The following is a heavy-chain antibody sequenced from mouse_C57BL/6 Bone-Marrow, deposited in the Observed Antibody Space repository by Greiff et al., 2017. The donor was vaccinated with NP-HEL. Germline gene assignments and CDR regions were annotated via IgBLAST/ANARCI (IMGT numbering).Heavy chain of an antibody. V-gene: IGHV5-12*01. CDR3: ARDYDYEDYAMDY. J-gene: IGHJ4*01. D-gene: IGHD2-4*01. CDR2: ISNGGGST. Sequence: DVKLVESGGGLVQPGGSLKLSCAASGFTFSDYYMYWVRQTPEKRLEWVAYISNGGGSTYYPDTVKGRFTISRDNAKNTLYLQMSRLKSEDTAMYYCARDYDYEDYAMDYWGQGTSVTVSS. CDR1: GFTFSDYY.